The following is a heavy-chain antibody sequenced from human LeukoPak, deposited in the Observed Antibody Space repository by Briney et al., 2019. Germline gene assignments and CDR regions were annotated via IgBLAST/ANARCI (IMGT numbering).Heavy chain of an antibody. D-gene: IGHD1-14*01. CDR2: IYYSGTT. Sequence: SETLSLTCAVYGGSFSGYYWAWIRQPPGKGLEWIGTIYYSGTTYYNPSLKSRVTISVDTSQNQFSLKLTSVTAADTAVYYCARQADGRPTIGWYFDLWGRGTLVTVSS. V-gene: IGHV4-39*01. CDR1: GGSFSGYY. J-gene: IGHJ2*01. CDR3: ARQADGRPTIGWYFDL.